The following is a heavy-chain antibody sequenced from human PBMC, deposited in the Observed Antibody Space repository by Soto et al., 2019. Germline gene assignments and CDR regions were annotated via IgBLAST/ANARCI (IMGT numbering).Heavy chain of an antibody. CDR2: INAGNGNT. Sequence: ASVKVSCKASGYTFTSYAMHWVRQAPGQRLEWMGWINAGNGNTKYSQKFQGRVTITRDTSASTAYMELSSLRSEDTAVYYCARGLNGYLHYFDYWGQGALVTVSS. D-gene: IGHD5-18*01. CDR1: GYTFTSYA. J-gene: IGHJ4*02. CDR3: ARGLNGYLHYFDY. V-gene: IGHV1-3*01.